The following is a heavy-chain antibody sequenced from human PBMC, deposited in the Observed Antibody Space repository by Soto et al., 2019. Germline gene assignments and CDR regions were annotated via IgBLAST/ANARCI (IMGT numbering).Heavy chain of an antibody. D-gene: IGHD1-26*01. V-gene: IGHV4-4*07. Sequence: XERLRLTGSVAGSDINTSTWTWIRQPAGKGLEWIGRIYTSASINYNPSLKGRVTLSVDTSTNQVSLRLASVTAADTAIYYCARDREDGYNFYSGMDVWGQGTTVTVSS. CDR2: IYTSASI. CDR3: ARDREDGYNFYSGMDV. J-gene: IGHJ6*02. CDR1: GSDINTST.